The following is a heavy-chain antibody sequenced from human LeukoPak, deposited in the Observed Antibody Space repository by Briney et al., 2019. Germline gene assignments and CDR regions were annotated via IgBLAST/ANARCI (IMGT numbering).Heavy chain of an antibody. J-gene: IGHJ4*02. D-gene: IGHD3-22*01. CDR1: GFTFSSYG. Sequence: GSLRLSCAASGFTFSSYGMHWVRQAPGKGLEWVAVIWYDGSNKYYADSVKGRFTISRNNSKNTLYLQMNSLRAEDTAVYYCARESMASGYFDYWGQGTLVTVSS. V-gene: IGHV3-33*01. CDR3: ARESMASGYFDY. CDR2: IWYDGSNK.